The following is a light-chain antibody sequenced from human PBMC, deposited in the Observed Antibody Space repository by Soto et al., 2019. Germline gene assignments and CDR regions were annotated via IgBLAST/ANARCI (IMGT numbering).Light chain of an antibody. CDR2: DAS. CDR1: QGVGRF. V-gene: IGKV3-11*01. CDR3: QQRSGWPLT. J-gene: IGKJ4*01. Sequence: EIVLTQSPATLSLSPGERAALSCRASQGVGRFLAWYQQKPGQAPRLLIYDASNRATGVPARFSGSGSVTDFTLAIDNLEPEDFAVYYCQQRSGWPLTFGGGTKVEIK.